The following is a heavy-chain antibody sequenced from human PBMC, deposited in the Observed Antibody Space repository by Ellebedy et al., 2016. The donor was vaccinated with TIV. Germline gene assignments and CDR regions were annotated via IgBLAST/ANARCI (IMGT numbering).Heavy chain of an antibody. CDR2: INPNSGGT. D-gene: IGHD6-19*01. J-gene: IGHJ4*02. CDR1: GYTFTGYY. Sequence: ASVKVSCKASGYTFTGYYMHWVRQAPGQGLEWMGWINPNSGGTNYAQKFQGWVTMTRDTSISTAYMELSRLRSEDTAVYYCARGTFSSGWYRPFDYWGQGTLVTVSS. V-gene: IGHV1-2*04. CDR3: ARGTFSSGWYRPFDY.